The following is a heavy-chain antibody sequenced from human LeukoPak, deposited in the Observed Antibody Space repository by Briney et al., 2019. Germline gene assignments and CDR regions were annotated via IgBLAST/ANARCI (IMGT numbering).Heavy chain of an antibody. CDR1: GGSISSSSYY. Sequence: KSSETLSLTCTVSGGSISSSSYYWSWIRQPAGKGLEWIGRIYTSGSTNYNPSLKSRVTMSVDTSKNQFSLKLSSVTAADTAVYYCARDLQSGWPLGYYYYYMDVWGKGTTVTISS. D-gene: IGHD6-19*01. V-gene: IGHV4-61*02. CDR2: IYTSGST. CDR3: ARDLQSGWPLGYYYYYMDV. J-gene: IGHJ6*03.